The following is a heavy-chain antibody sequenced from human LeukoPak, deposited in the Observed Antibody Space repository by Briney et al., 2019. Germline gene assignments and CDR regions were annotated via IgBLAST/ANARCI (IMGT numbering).Heavy chain of an antibody. Sequence: PGGSLRLSCAASGFTFSTYAMSWVRQTPGKGLEWVSTFSGSGGSTYYADSVKGRFTISRDNSKNTLYLQMNSLRADDTAVYYCAKEGGTDSSSAPYNWFDPWGQGTLVTVSS. V-gene: IGHV3-23*01. CDR3: AKEGGTDSSSAPYNWFDP. J-gene: IGHJ5*02. D-gene: IGHD6-6*01. CDR2: FSGSGGST. CDR1: GFTFSTYA.